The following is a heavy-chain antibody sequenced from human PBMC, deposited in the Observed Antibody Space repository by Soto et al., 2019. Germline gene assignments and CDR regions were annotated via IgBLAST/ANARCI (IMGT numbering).Heavy chain of an antibody. CDR2: IDGSGTTK. CDR1: GFTFNDFE. D-gene: IGHD3-10*01. V-gene: IGHV3-48*03. Sequence: EVQLLESGGGLVQPGGSLRLSCGVSGFTFNDFEMNWVRQAPGKGLEWLAYIDGSGTTKKYADSVRGRFTISRDNPNNSLFLQMSSLSAADMAIYYCARGFGGFNYWGQGTLVSVSS. CDR3: ARGFGGFNY. J-gene: IGHJ4*02.